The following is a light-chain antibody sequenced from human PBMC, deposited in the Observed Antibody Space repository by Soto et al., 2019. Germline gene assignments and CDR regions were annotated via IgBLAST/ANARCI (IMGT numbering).Light chain of an antibody. J-gene: IGKJ1*01. CDR2: AAS. V-gene: IGKV1-39*01. CDR3: QQSYSTPRT. CDR1: QSISSY. Sequence: MEMAQSLSYLSASVGDRVTITCRASQSISSYLNWYQQKPGKAPKLLIYAASSLQSGVPSRFSGSGSGTDFTLTISSLQPEDFATYYCQQSYSTPRTFGQGTKVDI.